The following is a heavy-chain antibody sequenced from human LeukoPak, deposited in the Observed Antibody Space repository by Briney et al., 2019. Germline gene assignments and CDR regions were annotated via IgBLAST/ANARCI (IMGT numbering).Heavy chain of an antibody. J-gene: IGHJ4*02. D-gene: IGHD6-13*01. CDR3: ARELRRSWYGSFDY. CDR2: IYYSGST. Sequence: SETLSLTCTVSGGSISSSSYYWGWIRQPPGKGLEWIGSIYYSGSTYYNPSLKSRVTISVDTSKNQFSLKLSSVTAADTAVYYCARELRRSWYGSFDYWGQGTLVTVSS. CDR1: GGSISSSSYY. V-gene: IGHV4-39*07.